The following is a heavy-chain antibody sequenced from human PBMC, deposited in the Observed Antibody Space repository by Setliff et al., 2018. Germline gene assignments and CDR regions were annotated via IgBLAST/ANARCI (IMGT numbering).Heavy chain of an antibody. J-gene: IGHJ4*02. Sequence: SETLSLTCTVSGASLRSGSAYWGWLRQSAGKGLEWLGRIYTDGTTNYNPSLKGRVTISADTSTNHFSLKLTSVTAADTAVYYCARDNTIVGATEYWGQGALVTVSS. CDR3: ARDNTIVGATEY. V-gene: IGHV4-61*02. CDR1: GASLRSGSAY. CDR2: IYTDGTT. D-gene: IGHD1-26*01.